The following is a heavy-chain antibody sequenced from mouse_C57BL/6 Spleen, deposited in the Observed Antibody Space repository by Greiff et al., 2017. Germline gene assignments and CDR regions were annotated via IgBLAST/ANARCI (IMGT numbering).Heavy chain of an antibody. J-gene: IGHJ3*01. CDR2: IDPETGGT. V-gene: IGHV1-15*01. CDR1: GYTFTDYE. Sequence: GAALVLPVSSFTLSCKASGYTFTDYEMHWVKQTPVHGLEWIGAIDPETGGTAYNQKFKGKAILTADKSSSTAYMELRSLTSEDSAVYYCTYYDYDGIAYWGQGTLVTVSA. D-gene: IGHD2-4*01. CDR3: TYYDYDGIAY.